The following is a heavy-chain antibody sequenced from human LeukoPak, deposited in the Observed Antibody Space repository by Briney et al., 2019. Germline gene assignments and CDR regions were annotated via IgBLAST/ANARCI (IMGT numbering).Heavy chain of an antibody. D-gene: IGHD6-13*01. Sequence: GGSLRLSCAASGFTFTSYAMHWVRQAPGKGLEYVSGISSNGRDTYYGKNAKGRFAISRDDSKNMLYLQMDSLQTDDMAVFYCARGGWDLLVPNTFDYWGQGILVTVSS. CDR3: ARGGWDLLVPNTFDY. CDR1: GFTFTSYA. CDR2: ISSNGRDT. J-gene: IGHJ4*02. V-gene: IGHV3-64*01.